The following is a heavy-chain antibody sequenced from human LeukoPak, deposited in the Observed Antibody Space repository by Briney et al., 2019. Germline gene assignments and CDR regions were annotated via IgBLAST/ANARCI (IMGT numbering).Heavy chain of an antibody. J-gene: IGHJ6*03. CDR1: GGSISSYY. V-gene: IGHV4-4*07. CDR2: IYTSGST. CDR3: ARSPKGPYYYDSSGYYYIYYYYYMDV. D-gene: IGHD3-22*01. Sequence: SETLSLTCTVSGGSISSYYWSWIRQPAGKGLEWIGRIYTSGSTNYNPSLKSRVTMSVDTSKNQFSLKLSSVTAADTAVYYCARSPKGPYYYDSSGYYYIYYYYYMDVWGKGTTVTVSS.